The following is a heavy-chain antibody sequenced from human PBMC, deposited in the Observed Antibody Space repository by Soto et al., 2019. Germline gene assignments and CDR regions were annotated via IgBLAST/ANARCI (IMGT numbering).Heavy chain of an antibody. D-gene: IGHD6-13*01. CDR2: IYSGGAT. V-gene: IGHV4-30-4*01. Sequence: QVRLQESGPGVVKPSQTLSVTCAVSGGSINSLDYYWSWIRQTPGKGLEWIGYIYSGGATYYTPSIKSRVTMSMDTSKNRFSLRLTSVTAADSAVYFCARGADRSHWYYFDFWGQGALITVSS. CDR3: ARGADRSHWYYFDF. CDR1: GGSINSLDYY. J-gene: IGHJ4*02.